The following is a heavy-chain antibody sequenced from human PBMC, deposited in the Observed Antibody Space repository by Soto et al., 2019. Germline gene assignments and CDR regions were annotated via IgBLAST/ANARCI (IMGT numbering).Heavy chain of an antibody. V-gene: IGHV4-31*02. J-gene: IGHJ5*02. CDR3: ARMDSTGSGWFHP. D-gene: IGHD3-22*01. CDR1: GYSITAGGYY. Sequence: SETLSLISFVSGYSITAGGYYLSWIRHQPGKGLEWIGSLYPSGIIIYNPSLRSRVSISGDTSSNQFSMSLTSVTAADTARYYCARMDSTGSGWFHPWGQGTLVTVSS. CDR2: LYPSGII.